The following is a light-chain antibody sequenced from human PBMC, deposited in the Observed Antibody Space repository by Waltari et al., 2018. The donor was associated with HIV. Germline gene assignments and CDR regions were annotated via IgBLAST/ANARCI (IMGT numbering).Light chain of an antibody. J-gene: IGLJ2*01. V-gene: IGLV1-47*01. Sequence: QSVLTQPPSASGPPRQRVTISCPGSSPPIGRTYLYCSQQRPGTPPKPLIYTSNQRPSGVPGRLSGSKSGTSASLAISGLRSEDEADYYCAAWDDSLSGHVVFGGGTKLTVL. CDR1: SPPIGRTY. CDR3: AAWDDSLSGHVV. CDR2: TSN.